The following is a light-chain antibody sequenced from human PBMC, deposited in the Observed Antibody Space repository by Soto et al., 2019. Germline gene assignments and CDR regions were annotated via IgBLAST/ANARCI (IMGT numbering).Light chain of an antibody. V-gene: IGKV3-20*01. CDR3: QHYGSSPWT. Sequence: EILLTQSPGTLSLSRGDRATLYCRASQSVSSSNLAWYQQKRGQSPRLLIYGASSRATGIPDRFSGSGSGPDFTLTISRLEPEDFAVYFCQHYGSSPWTFGQGTKVDIK. CDR1: QSVSSSN. J-gene: IGKJ1*01. CDR2: GAS.